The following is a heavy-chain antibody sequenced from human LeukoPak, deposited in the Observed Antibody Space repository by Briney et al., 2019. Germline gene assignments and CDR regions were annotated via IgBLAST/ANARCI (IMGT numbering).Heavy chain of an antibody. CDR1: GFSLSTSGMC. V-gene: IGHV2-70*11. Sequence: SGPALVKPTQTLTLTCTFSGFSLSTSGMCVSWIRQPPGKALEWLARIDWDDDKYYSTSLKTRLTISKDTSKNQVVLTMTNMDPVDTATYYCARIRSITMVRGVISSYYYYGMDVWGQGTTVTVSS. CDR3: ARIRSITMVRGVISSYYYYGMDV. CDR2: IDWDDDK. D-gene: IGHD3-10*01. J-gene: IGHJ6*02.